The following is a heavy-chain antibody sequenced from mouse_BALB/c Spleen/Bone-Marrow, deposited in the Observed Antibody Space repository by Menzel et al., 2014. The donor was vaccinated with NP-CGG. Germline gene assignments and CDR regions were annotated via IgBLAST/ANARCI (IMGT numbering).Heavy chain of an antibody. CDR2: IYPYNGGT. J-gene: IGHJ2*01. D-gene: IGHD2-10*02. CDR3: ASTSYGNYYFDY. V-gene: IGHV1S29*02. Sequence: VHVKQSGPELVKPGASVKISCKASGYTFTDYNMHWVQQSHGKSLEWIGYIYPYNGGTGYNQKFKSKATLTVDNSSSTAYMELRSLTSEDSAVYYCASTSYGNYYFDYWGQGTTLAVSS. CDR1: GYTFTDYN.